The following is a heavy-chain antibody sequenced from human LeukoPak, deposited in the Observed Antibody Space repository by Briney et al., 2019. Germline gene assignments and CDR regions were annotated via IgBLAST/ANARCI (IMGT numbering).Heavy chain of an antibody. D-gene: IGHD6-13*01. V-gene: IGHV3-43*01. CDR3: AKSSSSWYYFDY. CDR2: ISWDGGST. J-gene: IGHJ4*02. CDR1: GFTFSNYW. Sequence: GGSLRLSCAASGFTFSNYWMTWVRQAPGKGLEWVSLISWDGGSTYYADSVKGRFTISRDNSKNSLYLQMNSLRTEDTALYYCAKSSSSWYYFDYWGQGTLVTVSS.